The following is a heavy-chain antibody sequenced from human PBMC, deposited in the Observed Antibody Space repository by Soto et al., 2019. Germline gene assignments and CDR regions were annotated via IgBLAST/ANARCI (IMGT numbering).Heavy chain of an antibody. CDR1: GGSISSSSYY. D-gene: IGHD6-19*01. V-gene: IGHV4-39*01. J-gene: IGHJ4*02. CDR2: IYYSGST. Sequence: SETLSLTCTVSGGSISSSSYYWGWIRQPPGKGLEWIGSIYYSGSTYYNPSLKSRVTISVDTSKNQFSLKLSSVTAADTAVYYCMVKPIAVAGTLTGYYFDYWGQGTLVTVSS. CDR3: MVKPIAVAGTLTGYYFDY.